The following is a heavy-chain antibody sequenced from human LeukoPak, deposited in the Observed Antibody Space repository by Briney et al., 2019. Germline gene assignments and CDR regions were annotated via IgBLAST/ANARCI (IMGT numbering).Heavy chain of an antibody. CDR1: GYTFTSYA. Sequence: GASVKVSCKASGYTFTSYAMHWVRQAPGQRLEWMGWINAGNGNPKYSQKFQGRVTITRDTSASTAYMELSSLRCEDTAMYYCARGQPPMVRGVRFDYWGQGTLVTVSS. D-gene: IGHD3-10*01. CDR2: INAGNGNP. CDR3: ARGQPPMVRGVRFDY. V-gene: IGHV1-3*01. J-gene: IGHJ4*02.